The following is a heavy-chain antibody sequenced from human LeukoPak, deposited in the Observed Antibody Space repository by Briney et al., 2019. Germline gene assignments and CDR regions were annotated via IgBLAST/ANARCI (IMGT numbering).Heavy chain of an antibody. Sequence: GGSLRLSCAASGFTFSNAWMSWVRQAPGKGLEWVANIKQDGSEKHYVDSVKGRFTISRDNAKNSLYLQMNSLRAEDTAVYYCARIPTPRYYYYGMDVWGQGTTVTVSS. V-gene: IGHV3-7*01. D-gene: IGHD2-2*02. J-gene: IGHJ6*02. CDR2: IKQDGSEK. CDR3: ARIPTPRYYYYGMDV. CDR1: GFTFSNAW.